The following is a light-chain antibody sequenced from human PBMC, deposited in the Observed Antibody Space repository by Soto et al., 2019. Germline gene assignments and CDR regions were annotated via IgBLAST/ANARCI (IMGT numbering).Light chain of an antibody. J-gene: IGKJ4*01. Sequence: EIVLTQSPGTLSLSPGERATLSCRASQSVSNNYLAWYQQKPGQAPRLLIYGASSRATGIPDRFSGGGSVTDFTLTISRLEPEDFAVYYCQQDGSSPPVTFGGGTKVEIK. CDR1: QSVSNNY. V-gene: IGKV3-20*01. CDR2: GAS. CDR3: QQDGSSPPVT.